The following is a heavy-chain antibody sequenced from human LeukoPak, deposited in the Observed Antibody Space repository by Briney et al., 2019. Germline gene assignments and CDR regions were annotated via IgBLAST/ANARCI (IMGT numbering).Heavy chain of an antibody. V-gene: IGHV1-18*01. CDR1: GYTFTSYG. CDR3: ARDRGSFTVGTVSGY. CDR2: ISAYNGNT. Sequence: ASVKVSCKASGYTFTSYGISWVRQAPGQGLEWMGRISAYNGNTNYAQKLQGRVTMTTDTSTSTAYMELRSLRSDDTAVYYCARDRGSFTVGTVSGYWGQGTLVTVSS. J-gene: IGHJ4*02. D-gene: IGHD3-10*01.